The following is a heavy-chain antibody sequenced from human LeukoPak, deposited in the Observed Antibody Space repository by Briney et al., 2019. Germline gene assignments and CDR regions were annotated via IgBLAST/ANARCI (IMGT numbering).Heavy chain of an antibody. V-gene: IGHV3-7*02. D-gene: IGHD5-18*01. CDR2: IKQDGSEK. CDR1: GFTFSSYW. CDR3: ARGIQLWAFPFDY. J-gene: IGHJ4*02. Sequence: GGSLRLSCAASGFTFSSYWMSWVRQAPGKGLEWVANIKQDGSEKYYVDSVKGRFTISRDNAKNSLYLQMNSLRAEDTAVYYCARGIQLWAFPFDYWGQGTLVTVSS.